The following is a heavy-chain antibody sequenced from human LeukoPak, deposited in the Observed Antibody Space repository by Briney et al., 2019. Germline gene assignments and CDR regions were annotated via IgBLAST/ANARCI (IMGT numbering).Heavy chain of an antibody. CDR3: ARDISDDY. D-gene: IGHD1-26*01. CDR1: GFTFGNHA. Sequence: PGGTLRLSCAASGFTFGNHAMHWVRQAPGKGREWVGIVSGDSETTHYADSVKGRFTVSRDNAKNSLYLQMNSLRAEDTAVYYCARDISDDYWGQGTLVIVSA. J-gene: IGHJ4*02. V-gene: IGHV3-43*02. CDR2: VSGDSETT.